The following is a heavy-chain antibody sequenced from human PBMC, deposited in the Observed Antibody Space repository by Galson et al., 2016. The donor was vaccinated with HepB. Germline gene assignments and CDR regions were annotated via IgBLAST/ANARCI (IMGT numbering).Heavy chain of an antibody. V-gene: IGHV1-69*06. Sequence: SVKVSCKASGGTFSSHAVSWVRQAPGQGLEWMGGITPIYGTTNYAQKFQDRVTFTADKATSTAYMERSSLKSDDTAVYYCARDQYYGSGTYYRCMDVWGQGTTVTVSS. CDR1: GGTFSSHA. J-gene: IGHJ6*02. CDR3: ARDQYYGSGTYYRCMDV. CDR2: ITPIYGTT. D-gene: IGHD3-10*01.